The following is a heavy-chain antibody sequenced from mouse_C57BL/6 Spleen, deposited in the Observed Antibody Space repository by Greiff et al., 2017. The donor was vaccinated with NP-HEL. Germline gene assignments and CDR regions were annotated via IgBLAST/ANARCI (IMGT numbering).Heavy chain of an antibody. Sequence: QVQLQQPGAELVMPGASVKLSCKASGYTFTSYWMHWVKQRPGQGLEWIGEIDPSDSYTNYNQKFKGKSTLTVDKSYSTAYMQLSSLTSEDSAVYYCARGGSSGWFAYWGQGTLVTVSA. CDR2: IDPSDSYT. J-gene: IGHJ3*01. V-gene: IGHV1-69*01. CDR3: ARGGSSGWFAY. D-gene: IGHD1-1*01. CDR1: GYTFTSYW.